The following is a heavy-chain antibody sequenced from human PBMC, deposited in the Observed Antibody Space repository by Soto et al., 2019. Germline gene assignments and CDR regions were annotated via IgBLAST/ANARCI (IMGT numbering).Heavy chain of an antibody. CDR1: GFTFSNYG. J-gene: IGHJ4*02. V-gene: IGHV3-33*01. CDR2: IWHDASNE. D-gene: IGHD6-13*01. Sequence: GGSLRLSCEASGFTFSNYGMHWVRQAPGKGLEWVAGIWHDASNEYYADSVEGRSTISRDNPKNMLYLQMNGLRAEDTAVYYCARDAGFQETIGQQLPDCCGQGILVTGSS. CDR3: ARDAGFQETIGQQLPDC.